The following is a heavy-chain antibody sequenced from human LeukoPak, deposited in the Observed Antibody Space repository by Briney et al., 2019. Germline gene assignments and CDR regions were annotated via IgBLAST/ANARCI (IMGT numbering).Heavy chain of an antibody. D-gene: IGHD1-26*01. CDR1: GFTFSSCS. CDR3: AREAYSGSYSDY. Sequence: GGSLRLSCAASGFTFSSCSMNWVRQAPGKGLEWVSSISSSSSYIYYADSVKGRFTISRDNAKNSLYLQMNSLRDDDTAVYYCAREAYSGSYSDYWGQGTLVTVSS. J-gene: IGHJ4*02. V-gene: IGHV3-21*01. CDR2: ISSSSSYI.